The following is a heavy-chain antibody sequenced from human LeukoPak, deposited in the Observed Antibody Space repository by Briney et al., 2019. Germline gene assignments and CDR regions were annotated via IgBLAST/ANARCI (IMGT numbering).Heavy chain of an antibody. V-gene: IGHV4-39*01. D-gene: IGHD1-26*01. CDR2: IYYSGST. J-gene: IGHJ4*02. CDR3: ARQGSGNYLSPVNY. Sequence: PSETLSLTCTVPGGSITISIYYWGWIRQPPGKGLEWIGTIYYSGSTYYNPSVTSRVTISVDTSKNQFSLKRSSVTAADTAVYYCARQGSGNYLSPVNYWGQGTLVTVSS. CDR1: GGSITISIYY.